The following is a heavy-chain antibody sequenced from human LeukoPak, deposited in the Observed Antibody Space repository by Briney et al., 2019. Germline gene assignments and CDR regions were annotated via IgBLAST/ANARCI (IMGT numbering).Heavy chain of an antibody. D-gene: IGHD7-27*01. Sequence: GGSLRLSCAASGFTFSSYAMSWVRQAPGKGLEWVSAISGSGGSTYYADSVKGRFTISRDNSKNTLYLQMNSLIAEDTAVYYYSKGINWDRPGNALDIWGQGTMVTVSS. CDR3: SKGINWDRPGNALDI. V-gene: IGHV3-23*01. CDR2: ISGSGGST. J-gene: IGHJ3*02. CDR1: GFTFSSYA.